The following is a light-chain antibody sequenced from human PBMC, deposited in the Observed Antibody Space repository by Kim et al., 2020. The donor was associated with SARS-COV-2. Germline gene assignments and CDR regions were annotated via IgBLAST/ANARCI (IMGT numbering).Light chain of an antibody. J-gene: IGKJ3*01. V-gene: IGKV1-39*01. CDR2: AAS. CDR3: QQSYITPFT. Sequence: ASVGDRVTITCRTSQSISSHLNLYHQKPGRAPKLLMYAASTLQGGVPSRFSGSGSETDFTLTISSLQPEDFATYFCQQSYITPFTFGPGTKVDIK. CDR1: QSISSH.